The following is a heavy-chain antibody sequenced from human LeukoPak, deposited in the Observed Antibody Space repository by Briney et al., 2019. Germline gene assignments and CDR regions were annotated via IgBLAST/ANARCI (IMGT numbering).Heavy chain of an antibody. V-gene: IGHV1-18*01. J-gene: IGHJ4*02. Sequence: ASVKVSCKASGYRFTNYGINWVRQAPGQGLEWMGWISAYNGNTNYTQKFQGRVTMTTDTSTSTAYMELRSLRSDDTAIYYCTRAPVTTSTFYGYWGQGTLVTVSS. CDR3: TRAPVTTSTFYGY. CDR2: ISAYNGNT. D-gene: IGHD4-17*01. CDR1: GYRFTNYG.